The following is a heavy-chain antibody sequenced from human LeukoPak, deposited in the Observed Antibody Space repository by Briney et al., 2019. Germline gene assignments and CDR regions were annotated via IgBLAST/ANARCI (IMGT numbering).Heavy chain of an antibody. CDR1: GYTFTSYY. J-gene: IGHJ4*02. D-gene: IGHD3-22*01. CDR2: INPSGGST. CDR3: ARRIYYYDSSGYYFDY. V-gene: IGHV1-46*01. Sequence: RASVKVSCKASGYTFTSYYMHWVRQAPGQGLEWMGIINPSGGSTSYAQKFQGRVTMTSDTSTSTAYMELSSLRSEDTAVYYCARRIYYYDSSGYYFDYWGQGTLVTVSS.